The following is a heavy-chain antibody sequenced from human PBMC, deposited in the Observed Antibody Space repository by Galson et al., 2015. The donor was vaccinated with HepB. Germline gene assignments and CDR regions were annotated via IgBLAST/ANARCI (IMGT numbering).Heavy chain of an antibody. CDR2: IWYDRTNQ. CDR1: GFTFRSYG. D-gene: IGHD2-15*01. CDR3: ARDSKGRNYWHFDL. J-gene: IGHJ2*01. Sequence: SLRLSCAASGFTFRSYGMHWLRQAPGKGLEWLAVIWYDRTNQYYADSVKGRVIVSRDNSENTLYLQMNSLRVEDTAFYYCARDSKGRNYWHFDLWGRGTLVTVSS. V-gene: IGHV3-33*01.